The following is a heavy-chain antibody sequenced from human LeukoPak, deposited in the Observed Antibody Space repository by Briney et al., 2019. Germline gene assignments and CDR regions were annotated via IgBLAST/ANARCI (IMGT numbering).Heavy chain of an antibody. CDR1: GGSISSYY. Sequence: PSETLSLTCTVSGGSISSYYWSWIRQPPGKGLEWSGYIYYTGSTYYNPSLKSRVTISVDTSKNQFSLKLSSVTAADTAVYYCATPLMGGGSGSYYRDYWGQGTLVTVSS. J-gene: IGHJ4*02. CDR2: IYYTGST. V-gene: IGHV4-59*04. D-gene: IGHD3-10*01. CDR3: ATPLMGGGSGSYYRDY.